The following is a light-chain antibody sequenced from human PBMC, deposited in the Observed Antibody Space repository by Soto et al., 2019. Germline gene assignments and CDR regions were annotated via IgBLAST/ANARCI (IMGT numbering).Light chain of an antibody. V-gene: IGKV3-20*01. CDR3: QQYGSASIT. CDR1: QSVSSN. J-gene: IGKJ5*01. CDR2: AAS. Sequence: EIVMTQSPATLSVSPGERATLSCRASQSVSSNLAWYQQKPGQAPRLLVYAASTRATGIPDRFSGSGSGTDFTLTISRLEPEDFALYHCQQYGSASITFGQGTRLEI.